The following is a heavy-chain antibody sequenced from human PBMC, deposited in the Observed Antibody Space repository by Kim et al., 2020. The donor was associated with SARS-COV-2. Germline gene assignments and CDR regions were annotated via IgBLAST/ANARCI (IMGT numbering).Heavy chain of an antibody. V-gene: IGHV3-NL1*01. Sequence: GGSLRLSCVASEFTFNSYAMHWVRQAPGKGPQWVAVISDGGDDIKYTDSVEGRFTITRDNSKNTLYLQMNSLRIEDTAVYYCAKSFSGSYLGYDYWGQGTLVTVSS. J-gene: IGHJ4*02. D-gene: IGHD1-26*01. CDR3: AKSFSGSYLGYDY. CDR2: ISDGGDDI. CDR1: EFTFNSYA.